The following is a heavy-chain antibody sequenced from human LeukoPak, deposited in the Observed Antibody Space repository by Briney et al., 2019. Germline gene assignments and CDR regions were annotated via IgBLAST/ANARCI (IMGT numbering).Heavy chain of an antibody. Sequence: GGSLRLSCAASGFTFSSYGMHWVRQAPGKGLEWVAVIWYDGSNKYYADSVKARFTITRDNSKNTLYLQMNSLRAEDKAVYYWARDAGRYFDWLGYWGQGTLVTVSS. V-gene: IGHV3-33*01. CDR3: ARDAGRYFDWLGY. CDR2: IWYDGSNK. CDR1: GFTFSSYG. D-gene: IGHD3-9*01. J-gene: IGHJ4*02.